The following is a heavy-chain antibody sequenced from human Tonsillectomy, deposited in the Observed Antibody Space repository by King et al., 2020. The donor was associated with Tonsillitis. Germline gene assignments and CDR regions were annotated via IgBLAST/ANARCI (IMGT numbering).Heavy chain of an antibody. D-gene: IGHD6-13*01. CDR1: GGSISTTSYY. V-gene: IGHV4-39*07. CDR3: ERLRQQLARLYFDY. CDR2: IYYSGST. J-gene: IGHJ4*02. Sequence: LQLQESGPGLVKPSETLSLTCTVSGGSISTTSYYWGWIRQPPGKGLEWIGNIYYSGSTYYNPSLKSRVTISVDTSKNQFSLKLRSVTAADTAVYYCERLRQQLARLYFDYWGQGTLVTVSS.